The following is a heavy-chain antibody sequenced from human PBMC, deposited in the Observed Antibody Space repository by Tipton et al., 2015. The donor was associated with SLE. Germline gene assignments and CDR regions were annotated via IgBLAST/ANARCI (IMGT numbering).Heavy chain of an antibody. CDR2: IWHDGSNE. D-gene: IGHD6-19*01. Sequence: SLRLSCTGSGFTFGDYAMSWVRQAPGKGLEWVAVIWHDGSNEYYGDYVKGRFTISRDNSKNTLYLQMDSLRPEDTAVYYCAKDAWYGSGWYDSWGQGTLVTVSS. CDR1: GFTFGDYA. J-gene: IGHJ5*01. CDR3: AKDAWYGSGWYDS. V-gene: IGHV3-33*06.